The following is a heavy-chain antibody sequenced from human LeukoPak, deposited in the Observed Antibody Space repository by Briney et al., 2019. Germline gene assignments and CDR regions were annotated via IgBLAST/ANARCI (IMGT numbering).Heavy chain of an antibody. D-gene: IGHD3-3*01. V-gene: IGHV1-18*01. Sequence: GASVKVSCKASGYTFTSYGISWVRQAPGQGLEWMGWISAYNGNTNYAQKLQGRVTMTTDTSTSTAYMEMRSLRSDDTAAYNCARVPIDYEFWSGDSYYYYMDVWGKGTTVTVSS. CDR3: ARVPIDYEFWSGDSYYYYMDV. CDR1: GYTFTSYG. CDR2: ISAYNGNT. J-gene: IGHJ6*03.